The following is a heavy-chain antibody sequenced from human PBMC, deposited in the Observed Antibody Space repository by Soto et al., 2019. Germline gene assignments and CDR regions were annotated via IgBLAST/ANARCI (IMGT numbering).Heavy chain of an antibody. Sequence: GGSLRLSCAASGFTFSSYAMHWVRQAPGKGLEWEAVISYDGSNKYYADAVKGRVTISRDNAKNTVYLQMNILRAEDTAVYYCARDLDCSGGSCYGAFDIWGQGTMVTVSS. V-gene: IGHV3-30*04. J-gene: IGHJ3*02. CDR2: ISYDGSNK. D-gene: IGHD2-15*01. CDR3: ARDLDCSGGSCYGAFDI. CDR1: GFTFSSYA.